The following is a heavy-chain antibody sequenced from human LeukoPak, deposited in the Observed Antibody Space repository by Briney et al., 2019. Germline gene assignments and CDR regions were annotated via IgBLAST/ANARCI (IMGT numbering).Heavy chain of an antibody. D-gene: IGHD3-16*01. J-gene: IGHJ4*02. V-gene: IGHV3-21*01. CDR2: ISKGSGYI. CDR1: GFTFSSYS. Sequence: PGGSLRLSCAASGFTFSSYSMNWVRQAPGKGLEWVSSISKGSGYIYQTDSVKGRFTISRDNDKNSLFLQMNSLRVEDTAVYYCVRDMSRESIFDYWGQGTLVIVSS. CDR3: VRDMSRESIFDY.